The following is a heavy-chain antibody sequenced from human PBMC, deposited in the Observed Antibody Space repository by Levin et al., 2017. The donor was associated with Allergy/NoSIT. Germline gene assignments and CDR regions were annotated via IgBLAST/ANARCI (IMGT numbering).Heavy chain of an antibody. CDR2: IYYSGST. CDR1: GGSISSGGYY. V-gene: IGHV4-31*03. CDR3: ARDTGSGYDV. J-gene: IGHJ4*02. D-gene: IGHD5-12*01. Sequence: SETLSLTCTVSGGSISSGGYYWSWIRQHPGKGLEWIGYIYYSGSTYYNPSLKSRVTISVDRSENQFSLKLSSVTAADTAVYYCARDTGSGYDVWGQGTLVTVSS.